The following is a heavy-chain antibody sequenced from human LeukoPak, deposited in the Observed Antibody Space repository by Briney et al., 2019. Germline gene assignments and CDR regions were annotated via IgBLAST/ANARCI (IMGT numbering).Heavy chain of an antibody. Sequence: GASVTVSFKASGYTFTNYYMHWVRQAPGQGLAWMGIINPSGGSTSYAQKFQGRVTMTRDTSTSTVYMELSSLRSEDTAVYYCARALAVAGTRTLDYWGQGTLVTVSS. D-gene: IGHD6-19*01. CDR2: INPSGGST. V-gene: IGHV1-46*01. CDR3: ARALAVAGTRTLDY. J-gene: IGHJ4*02. CDR1: GYTFTNYY.